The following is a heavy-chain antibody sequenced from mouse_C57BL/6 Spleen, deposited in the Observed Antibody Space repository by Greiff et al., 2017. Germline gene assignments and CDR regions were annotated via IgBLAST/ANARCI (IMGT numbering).Heavy chain of an antibody. J-gene: IGHJ2*01. CDR2: INPNYGTT. CDR3: ARALYYSNYGVFDY. CDR1: GYSFTDYN. D-gene: IGHD2-5*01. V-gene: IGHV1-39*01. Sequence: VQLQQSGPELVKPGASVKISCKASGYSFTDYNMNWVKQSNGKSLEWIGVINPNYGTTSYNQKFKGKATLTVDTSSSTAYMQLNSLTSEDSAVYYCARALYYSNYGVFDYWGQGTTLTVSS.